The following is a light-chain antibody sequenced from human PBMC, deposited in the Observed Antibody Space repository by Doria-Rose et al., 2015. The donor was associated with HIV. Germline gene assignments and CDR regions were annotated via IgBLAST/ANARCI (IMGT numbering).Light chain of an antibody. J-gene: IGKJ3*01. Sequence: EIVMTQSSESLGMSLGERATLNCKSNQSLLYTSKNYLAWYQQKPGQPPKLLMYWASTRQSWVPARFSGSGSGTDFTLTISSLEAEDVAVYYCQQYYDTPSFGPGTTVDIK. CDR3: QQYYDTPS. V-gene: IGKV4-1*01. CDR1: QSLLYTSKNY. CDR2: WAS.